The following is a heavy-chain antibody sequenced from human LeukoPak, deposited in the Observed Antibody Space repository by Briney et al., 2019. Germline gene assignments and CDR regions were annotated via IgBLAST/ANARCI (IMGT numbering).Heavy chain of an antibody. CDR3: ANGDYDGFGGY. Sequence: PGGSLRLSCAASGFTVSSNYISWVRQARGKGLEWVSVIYRGGGTFYADSVKGRFTISRDISKNTVYLQMNSLRAEDTAVYYCANGDYDGFGGYLGQGTLVTVSS. CDR2: IYRGGGT. CDR1: GFTVSSNY. V-gene: IGHV3-66*01. D-gene: IGHD4-17*01. J-gene: IGHJ4*02.